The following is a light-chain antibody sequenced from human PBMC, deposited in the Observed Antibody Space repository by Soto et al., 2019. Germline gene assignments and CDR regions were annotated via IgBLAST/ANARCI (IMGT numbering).Light chain of an antibody. CDR1: QGISSR. V-gene: IGKV1-12*01. J-gene: IGKJ4*01. Sequence: DIQMTQSPSSVSASVGDRVTITCRASQGISSRLAWYQQKPGKAPNLLIYAASSWQSGVPSRFSWSGSETDFTLTSDSLEPEDLAPYDCQQSNSLPLTFGGGTKVEIK. CDR3: QQSNSLPLT. CDR2: AAS.